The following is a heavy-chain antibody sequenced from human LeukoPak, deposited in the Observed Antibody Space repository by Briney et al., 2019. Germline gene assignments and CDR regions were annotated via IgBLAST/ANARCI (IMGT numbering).Heavy chain of an antibody. V-gene: IGHV3-23*01. CDR2: INGRGSST. D-gene: IGHD3-16*01. CDR1: RFTFSSYA. Sequence: GGSLRLSCAASRFTFSSYAMNWVPQAPGKGLEWVSSINGRGSSTYYADSVRGRFTISRDNPKNTLYLQMDSLRAEDTAVYYCAKGGYYYMDVWGKGTTVTVSS. CDR3: AKGGYYYMDV. J-gene: IGHJ6*03.